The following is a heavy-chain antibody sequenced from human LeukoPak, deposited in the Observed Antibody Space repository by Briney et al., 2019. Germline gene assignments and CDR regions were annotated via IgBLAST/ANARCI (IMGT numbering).Heavy chain of an antibody. CDR1: GYTFSRYW. Sequence: GGSLRLSCAASGYTFSRYWMHWVRQGPGKGLVWVSRINEDGSSTSYAESVRGRFTISRVNAKNTLYLQMNSLRAEDAAVYYCTTDTFGARDSWGQGTLVTVSS. D-gene: IGHD3-10*01. V-gene: IGHV3-74*01. CDR3: TTDTFGARDS. CDR2: INEDGSST. J-gene: IGHJ4*02.